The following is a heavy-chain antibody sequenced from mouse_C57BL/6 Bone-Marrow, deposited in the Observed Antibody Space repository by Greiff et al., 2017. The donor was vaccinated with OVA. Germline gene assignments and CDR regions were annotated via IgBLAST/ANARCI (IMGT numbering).Heavy chain of an antibody. V-gene: IGHV5-6*01. J-gene: IGHJ4*01. D-gene: IGHD4-1*01. CDR2: ISSGGSYT. CDR1: GFTFSSYG. Sequence: EVKLQESGGDLVKPGGSLKLSCAASGFTFSSYGMSWVRQTPDKRLEWVATISSGGSYTYYPDSVKGRFTISRDNAKNTLYLQMSSLKSEDTAMYYCARAGTEAMDYWGQGTSVTVSS. CDR3: ARAGTEAMDY.